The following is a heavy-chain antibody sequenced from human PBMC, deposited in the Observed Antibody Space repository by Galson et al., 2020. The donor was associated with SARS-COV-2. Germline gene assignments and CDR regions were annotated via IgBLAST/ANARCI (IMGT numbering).Heavy chain of an antibody. V-gene: IGHV3-30*04. CDR2: ISYDGSNK. Sequence: GGSLRLSCAASGFTFSSYAMHWVRQAPGKGLEWVAVISYDGSNKYYADSVKGRFTISRDNSKNTLYLQMNSLRAEDTAVYYCARPNSGSYYGYFDYWGQGTLVTVSS. CDR3: ARPNSGSYYGYFDY. D-gene: IGHD1-26*01. J-gene: IGHJ4*02. CDR1: GFTFSSYA.